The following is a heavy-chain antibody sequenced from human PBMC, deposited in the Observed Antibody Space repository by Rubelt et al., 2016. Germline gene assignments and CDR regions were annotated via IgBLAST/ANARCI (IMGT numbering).Heavy chain of an antibody. V-gene: IGHV4-34*01. J-gene: IGHJ6*02. D-gene: IGHD1-14*01. Sequence: QLQLQQWGAGLLKPSETLSLTCAVFGGPFSGYYWSWLRQPPGKGLEWIGDINHSGRPNYTPSLKSRLTLSVDTSKNQFSLRVRSGAAADTALCYCAREGGGTRRYGMDVGGQGTTVTVSS. CDR2: INHSGRP. CDR3: AREGGGTRRYGMDV. CDR1: GGPFSGYY.